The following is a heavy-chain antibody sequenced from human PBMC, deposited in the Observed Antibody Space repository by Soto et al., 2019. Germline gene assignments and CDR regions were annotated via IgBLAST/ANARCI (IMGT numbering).Heavy chain of an antibody. V-gene: IGHV5-51*01. CDR1: GYSFTSYW. CDR3: ASTNLPQQRGQYYCYCGMDV. J-gene: IGHJ6*02. CDR2: IYPGDSDT. D-gene: IGHD6-13*01. Sequence: PGESLKISCKGSGYSFTSYWIGWVRQMPGKGLEWMGIIYPGDSDTRYSPSFQGQVTISADKSISTAYLQWSSLKASDTAMYYCASTNLPQQRGQYYCYCGMDVWGQGTTVTVSS.